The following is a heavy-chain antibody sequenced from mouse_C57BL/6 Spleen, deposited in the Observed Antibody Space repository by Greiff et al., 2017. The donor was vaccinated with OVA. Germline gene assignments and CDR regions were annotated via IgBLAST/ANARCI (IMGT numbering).Heavy chain of an antibody. Sequence: EVMLVESGGGLVKPGGSLKLSCAASGFPFSSYAMSWVRQTPEKRLEWVATISDGGSYTYYPDNVKGRFTLSRDNAKNNLYLQMSHLKSEDTAMYYCARDYSALYAMDYWGQGTSVTVSS. CDR1: GFPFSSYA. J-gene: IGHJ4*01. V-gene: IGHV5-4*01. D-gene: IGHD2-12*01. CDR3: ARDYSALYAMDY. CDR2: ISDGGSYT.